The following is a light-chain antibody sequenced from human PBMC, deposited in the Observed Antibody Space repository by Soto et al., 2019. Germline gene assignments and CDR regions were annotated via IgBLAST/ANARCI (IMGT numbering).Light chain of an antibody. CDR2: QDS. CDR3: TAWDDSLSGPV. J-gene: IGLJ3*02. V-gene: IGLV1-47*01. Sequence: QSALTQPPSASGTPGQRVTISCSGSGSNIGSRYVYWYRQVPGTAPKLLIYQDSQRPSGVPDRFSGSKSGTSASLAISGLRSEDEADYYCTAWDDSLSGPVFGGGTKVTVL. CDR1: GSNIGSRY.